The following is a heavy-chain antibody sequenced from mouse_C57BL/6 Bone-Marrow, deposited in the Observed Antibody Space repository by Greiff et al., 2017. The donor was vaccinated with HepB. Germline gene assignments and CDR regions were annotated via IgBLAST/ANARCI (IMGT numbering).Heavy chain of an antibody. CDR3: TAGLRRTGDLLMDY. D-gene: IGHD2-2*01. CDR2: IRLKSDNYAT. Sequence: EVHLVESGGGLVQPGGSMKLSCVASGFTFSNSWMNWVRQSPETGLEWVAQIRLKSDNYATHYAESVKGRFTISRDDYKISVYLQMNNLRAEDTGIYYCTAGLRRTGDLLMDYWGQGTSVTVSS. CDR1: GFTFSNSW. V-gene: IGHV6-3*01. J-gene: IGHJ4*01.